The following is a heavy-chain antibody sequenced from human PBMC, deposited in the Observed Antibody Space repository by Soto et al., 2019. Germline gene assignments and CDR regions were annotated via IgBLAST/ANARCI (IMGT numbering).Heavy chain of an antibody. V-gene: IGHV3-9*01. CDR3: VRDDAFDF. CDR1: GFTFDAYP. CDR2: LAWDGGSI. Sequence: EVQLAESGGGLVQPGRSLRLSCAASGFTFDAYPMHWVRQAPGKGLEWVAGLAWDGGSIEYVDSVEGRLTISRDNAKNSLYLQMSSLRDEDTGLYYCVRDDAFDFWGQGTQVTVSS. J-gene: IGHJ3*01.